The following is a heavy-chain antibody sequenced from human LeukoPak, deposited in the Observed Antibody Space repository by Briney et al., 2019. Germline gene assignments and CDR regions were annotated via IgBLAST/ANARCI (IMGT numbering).Heavy chain of an antibody. D-gene: IGHD1-26*01. J-gene: IGHJ4*02. CDR1: GFTFSSYA. V-gene: IGHV3-23*01. Sequence: GGSLRLSCAASGFTFSSYAMSWVRQAPGKGLEWVSAISGSGGSTYYADSVKGRFTISRDNSKNTLYLQMNSLRAEDTAVYYCAKTVRELLKTTYYFDYWGQGTLVTVSS. CDR3: AKTVRELLKTTYYFDY. CDR2: ISGSGGST.